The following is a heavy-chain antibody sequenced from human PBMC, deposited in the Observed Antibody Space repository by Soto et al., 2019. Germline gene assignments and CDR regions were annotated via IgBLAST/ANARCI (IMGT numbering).Heavy chain of an antibody. CDR1: GFTFSNYA. V-gene: IGHV3-23*01. CDR3: ANSNPHSSNCWFDP. J-gene: IGHJ5*02. CDR2: ISHTGAVT. D-gene: IGHD6-13*01. Sequence: EMQLMESGGGLVQPGGSLRLSCAASGFTFSNYAMTWVRQAPGKGLEWVSAISHTGAVTYYADSVKGRFTISRDNSKNTLYLQMNSLRDEDTAIYYCANSNPHSSNCWFDPWGQGTLVTVSS.